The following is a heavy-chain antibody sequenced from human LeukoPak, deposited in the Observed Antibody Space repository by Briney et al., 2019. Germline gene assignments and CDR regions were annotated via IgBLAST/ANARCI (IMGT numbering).Heavy chain of an antibody. J-gene: IGHJ5*02. CDR2: IYHSGST. CDR1: GGSISSGGYS. V-gene: IGHV4-30-2*01. D-gene: IGHD4-4*01. Sequence: SETLSLTCVVSGGSISSGGYSWSWIRQPPGKGLEWIGYIYHSGSTYYNPSLKSRVTISVDRSKNQFSLKLSSVTAADTAVYYCARGSLVTRLSAQAVTNWFDPWGQGTLATVSS. CDR3: ARGSLVTRLSAQAVTNWFDP.